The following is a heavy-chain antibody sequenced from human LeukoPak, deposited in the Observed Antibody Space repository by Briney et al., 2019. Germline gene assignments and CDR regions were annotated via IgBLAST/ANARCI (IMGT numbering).Heavy chain of an antibody. CDR2: INYSGST. Sequence: SETLSLTCTVSGGSISSYNWSWIRQPPGKGLEWIGYINYSGSTNYNPSLKSRVTISVDTSKNQFSLKLSSVTAADTAVYYCARVWCSGGSCYDNYYGMDVWGQGTTVTVSS. CDR3: ARVWCSGGSCYDNYYGMDV. D-gene: IGHD2-15*01. J-gene: IGHJ6*02. CDR1: GGSISSYN. V-gene: IGHV4-59*01.